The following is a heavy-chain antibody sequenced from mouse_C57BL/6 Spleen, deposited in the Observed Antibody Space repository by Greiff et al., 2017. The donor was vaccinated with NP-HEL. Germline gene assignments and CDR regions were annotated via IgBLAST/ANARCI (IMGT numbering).Heavy chain of an antibody. Sequence: EVQLVESGGGLVQPGGSLKLSCAASGFTFSDYYMYWVRQTPEKRLEWVAYISNGGGSTYYPDTVKGRFTISRDNAKNTLYLQMSRLKSEDTAMYYCARQGTGTGFAYWGQGTLVTVSA. V-gene: IGHV5-12*01. J-gene: IGHJ3*01. D-gene: IGHD4-1*01. CDR3: ARQGTGTGFAY. CDR2: ISNGGGST. CDR1: GFTFSDYY.